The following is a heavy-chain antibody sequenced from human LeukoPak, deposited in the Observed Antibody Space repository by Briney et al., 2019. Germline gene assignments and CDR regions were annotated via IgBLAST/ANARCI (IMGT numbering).Heavy chain of an antibody. J-gene: IGHJ3*02. CDR3: ATHWDSAPQDAFDI. V-gene: IGHV4-34*01. CDR2: INHSGST. CDR1: GGSFSGYY. D-gene: IGHD1-26*01. Sequence: SETLSLTCAVYGGSFSGYYWSWIRQPPGKGLEWIGEINHSGSTNYNPSLKSRVTISVDTSKNQFSLKLSSVTAADTAVYYCATHWDSAPQDAFDIWGQGTMVTVSS.